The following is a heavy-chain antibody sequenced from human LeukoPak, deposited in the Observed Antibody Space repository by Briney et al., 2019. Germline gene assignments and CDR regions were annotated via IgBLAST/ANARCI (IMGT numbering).Heavy chain of an antibody. CDR2: IYPGDSDT. V-gene: IGHV5-51*01. CDR3: ARQDLAAAGTSYYYYMDV. D-gene: IGHD6-13*01. CDR1: GYSFTSYW. Sequence: GESLKISCKGSGYSFTSYWIGWVRQMTGKGLEWMGIIYPGDSDTRYSPSFQGQVTISADKSISTAYLQWSSLKASDTAMYYCARQDLAAAGTSYYYYMDVWGKGTTVTVSS. J-gene: IGHJ6*03.